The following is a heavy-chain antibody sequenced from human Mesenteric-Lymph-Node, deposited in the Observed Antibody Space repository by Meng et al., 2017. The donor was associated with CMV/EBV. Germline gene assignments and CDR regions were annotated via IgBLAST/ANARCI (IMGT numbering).Heavy chain of an antibody. J-gene: IGHJ4*02. V-gene: IGHV4-31*02. CDR2: SYFSGTT. CDR3: ARARQWDSSSSFDY. Sequence: AGGASSRGGYDGSWSSHHPGKGREWSGYSYFSGTTNYNPSSKSRVTISLDSSKTQFSIKLSSVTAADTAVYYCARARQWDSSSSFDYWGQGTLVTVSS. CDR1: GGASSRGGYD. D-gene: IGHD6-13*01.